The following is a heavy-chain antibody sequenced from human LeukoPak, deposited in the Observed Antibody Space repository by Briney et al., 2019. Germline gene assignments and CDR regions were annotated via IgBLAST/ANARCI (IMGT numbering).Heavy chain of an antibody. Sequence: ASVKVSCKASGYTFTNYYVHWVRQAPGQGLEWMGIINPSDASTSYAQKFQGRVTMTRDMSTSTLYMDLRSLRSEDTAVYYCARDGYNYPFDLWGRGTLVTVSS. CDR2: INPSDAST. V-gene: IGHV1-46*01. CDR1: GYTFTNYY. CDR3: ARDGYNYPFDL. D-gene: IGHD5-24*01. J-gene: IGHJ2*01.